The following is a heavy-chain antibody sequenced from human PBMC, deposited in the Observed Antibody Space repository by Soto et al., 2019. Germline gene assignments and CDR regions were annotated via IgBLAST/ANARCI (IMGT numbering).Heavy chain of an antibody. V-gene: IGHV4-61*01. CDR2: IYYSGST. CDR3: ARDKVEGGSGAFDI. J-gene: IGHJ3*02. D-gene: IGHD3-10*01. Sequence: SETLSLTCTVSGGSVSSGSYYWSWIRQPPGKGLEWIGYIYYSGSTNYNPSLKSRVTISVDTSKNQFSLKLSSVTAADTAVYYCARDKVEGGSGAFDIWGQGTMVT. CDR1: GGSVSSGSYY.